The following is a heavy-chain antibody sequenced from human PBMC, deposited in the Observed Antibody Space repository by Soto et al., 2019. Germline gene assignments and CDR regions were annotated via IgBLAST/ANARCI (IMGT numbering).Heavy chain of an antibody. J-gene: IGHJ6*02. V-gene: IGHV1-2*02. CDR3: ARHLIPPPLYSTSSGLIYYFGMDV. Sequence: ASVKVSCKASEYTFTGYYLHWVRQAPGQGLEWMGWINPNSGATTYAQKFQGRVTMTRDTSISTAYMELSRLRSDDTDVYYCARHLIPPPLYSTSSGLIYYFGMDVWGQGTTVTVSS. CDR1: EYTFTGYY. D-gene: IGHD6-6*01. CDR2: INPNSGAT.